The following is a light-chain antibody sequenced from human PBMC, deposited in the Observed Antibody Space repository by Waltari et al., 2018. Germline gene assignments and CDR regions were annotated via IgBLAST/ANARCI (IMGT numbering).Light chain of an antibody. V-gene: IGKV1-39*01. CDR1: QRISSY. CDR3: QQAYNRIT. J-gene: IGKJ3*01. Sequence: DIQMTQPRPLLSASVGDRVTITRRASQRISSYLNWYQQQAGKGPKLLIYGSSSLQSGVPSRFSGTGSGTDFTLTINGLQPEDFATYYCQQAYNRITFGPGTTVDFK. CDR2: GSS.